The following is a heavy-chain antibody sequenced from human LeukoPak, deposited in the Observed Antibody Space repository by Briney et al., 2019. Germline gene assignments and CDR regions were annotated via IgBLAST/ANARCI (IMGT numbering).Heavy chain of an antibody. CDR1: GFTFSSYS. CDR3: ARDFGGNSSSWYAGSYYYGMDV. V-gene: IGHV3-21*01. D-gene: IGHD6-13*01. CDR2: ISSSSSCI. J-gene: IGHJ6*02. Sequence: GGSLRLSCAASGFTFSSYSMNWVRQAPGKGLEWVSSISSSSSCIYYADSVKGRFTISRDNAKNSLYLQMNSLRAEDTAVYYCARDFGGNSSSWYAGSYYYGMDVWGQGTTVTVSS.